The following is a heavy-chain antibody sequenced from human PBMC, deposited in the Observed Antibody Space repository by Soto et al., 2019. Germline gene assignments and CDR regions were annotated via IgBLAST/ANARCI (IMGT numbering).Heavy chain of an antibody. V-gene: IGHV3-15*01. Sequence: ESGGGLVEPGGSLRLSCAASGFTFNNAWMSWVRQAPGKGLEWIGRIRSKTAGGTTDYAAHLEDRFTISRDDSTNTLFLQMNSLKTEDTAVYYCNIDIGDTWYSFKFDYWGQGTLVTVSS. D-gene: IGHD6-13*01. CDR2: IRSKTAGGTT. CDR1: GFTFNNAW. J-gene: IGHJ4*02. CDR3: NIDIGDTWYSFKFDY.